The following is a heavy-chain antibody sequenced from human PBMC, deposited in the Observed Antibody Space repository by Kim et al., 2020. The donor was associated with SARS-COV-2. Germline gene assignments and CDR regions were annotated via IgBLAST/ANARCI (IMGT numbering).Heavy chain of an antibody. D-gene: IGHD3-10*01. J-gene: IGHJ5*02. V-gene: IGHV7-4-1*02. CDR2: INTNTEIA. Sequence: ASVKVSCKTSGYTFTYYAINWVRQAPGQGLEWVGWINTNTEIATYAQNFTGRFVLSLDTSVNTAYLETNTLKPEDTPVYFFPRDGGLYNTAFFLPTPWGQ. CDR3: PRDGGLYNTAFFLPTP. CDR1: GYTFTYYA.